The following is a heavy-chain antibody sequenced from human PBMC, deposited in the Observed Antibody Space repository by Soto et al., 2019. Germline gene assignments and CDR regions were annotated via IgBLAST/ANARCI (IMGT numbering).Heavy chain of an antibody. J-gene: IGHJ4*02. D-gene: IGHD3-10*01. V-gene: IGHV4-30-2*01. CDR3: ASGDEISDFDY. Sequence: ASVTLSLTCAVSGGSISSGGYSWSWIRQPPGKGLEWIGYIYHSGSTYYNPSLKSRVTISVDRSKNQFSLKLSSVTAADTAVYYCASGDEISDFDYWGQGTLVTVSS. CDR2: IYHSGST. CDR1: GGSISSGGYS.